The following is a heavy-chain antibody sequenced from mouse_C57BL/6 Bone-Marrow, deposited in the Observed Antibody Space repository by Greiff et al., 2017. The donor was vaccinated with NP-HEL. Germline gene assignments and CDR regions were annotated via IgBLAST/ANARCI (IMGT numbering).Heavy chain of an antibody. D-gene: IGHD1-1*01. Sequence: DVQLQESGAELVRPGASVKLSCTASGFNIKDDYMHWVRQRPEQGLEWIGWIDPENGDTEYASKFPGQAPITAYTSSNTAFLQLSRLTSEETAVYYCTTDYYGGYLDVWGTGTTVTVSS. CDR2: IDPENGDT. CDR1: GFNIKDDY. CDR3: TTDYYGGYLDV. V-gene: IGHV14-4*01. J-gene: IGHJ1*03.